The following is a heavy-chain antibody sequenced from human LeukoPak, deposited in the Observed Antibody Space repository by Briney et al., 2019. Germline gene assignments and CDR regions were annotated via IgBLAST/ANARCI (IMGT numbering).Heavy chain of an antibody. V-gene: IGHV3-30*18. CDR1: GFTFSSYG. D-gene: IGHD2-2*01. CDR2: ISYDGSNK. CDR3: AKDRWRGYCSSTSCPPGA. Sequence: GRSLRLPCAASGFTFSSYGMHWVRQAPGKGLEWVAVISYDGSNKYYADSVKGRFTISRDNSKNTLYLQMNSLRAEDTAVYYCAKDRWRGYCSSTSCPPGAWGQGTLVTVSS. J-gene: IGHJ4*02.